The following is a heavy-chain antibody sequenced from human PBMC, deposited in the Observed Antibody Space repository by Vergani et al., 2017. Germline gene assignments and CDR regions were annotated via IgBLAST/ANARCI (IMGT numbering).Heavy chain of an antibody. CDR2: SSAYNGNT. CDR1: GGTFSSYG. J-gene: IGHJ5*02. D-gene: IGHD1-26*01. CDR3: ARDPYVTGGGFNWFDP. Sequence: QVQLVQSGAEVKKPGSSVKVSCKASGGTFSSYGISWVRQAPGQGLEWMGWSSAYNGNTNYAQKLQGRVTMTTDTSTSTAYMELRSLRSDDTAVYYCARDPYVTGGGFNWFDPWGQGTLVTVSS. V-gene: IGHV1-18*01.